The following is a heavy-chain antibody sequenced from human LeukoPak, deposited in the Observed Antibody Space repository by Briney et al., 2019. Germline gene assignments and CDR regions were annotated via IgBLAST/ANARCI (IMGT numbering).Heavy chain of an antibody. V-gene: IGHV4-61*02. D-gene: IGHD1-26*01. CDR1: GGSISSGRYY. CDR3: ARDNSGSYTPDAFDI. CDR2: IYTSGST. J-gene: IGHJ3*02. Sequence: SETLSLTCTVSGGSISSGRYYWSWIRQPAGKGLEWIGRIYTSGSTNYNPSLKSRVTMSVDTSKNQFSLKLSSVTAADTAVYYCARDNSGSYTPDAFDIWGQGTMVTVSS.